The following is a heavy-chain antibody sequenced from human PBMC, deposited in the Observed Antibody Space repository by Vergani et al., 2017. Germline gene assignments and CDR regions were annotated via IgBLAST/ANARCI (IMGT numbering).Heavy chain of an antibody. CDR2: ISAYNGNT. Sequence: QVQLVQSGAEVKKPGASVKVSCKASGYTFTSYGISWVRQAPGQGLEWMGWISAYNGNTNYAQKLQGRVTMTTDTSTSTAYMELRSLRSDDTAVYYCARDRYYYGSGSYYKKDYYYYGMDVWGQGTTVTVSS. CDR1: GYTFTSYG. J-gene: IGHJ6*02. V-gene: IGHV1-18*01. D-gene: IGHD3-10*01. CDR3: ARDRYYYGSGSYYKKDYYYYGMDV.